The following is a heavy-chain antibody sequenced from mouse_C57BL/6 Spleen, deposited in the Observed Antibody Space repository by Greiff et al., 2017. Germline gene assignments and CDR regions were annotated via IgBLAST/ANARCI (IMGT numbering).Heavy chain of an antibody. CDR1: GFNFKDYY. V-gene: IGHV14-2*01. Sequence: VQLQQSGAELVKPGASVKLSCTASGFNFKDYYMHWVKQRPEQGLEWIGRIDPEDGETTYAPKFQGKATITADTSSNTAYLQLSSLTSEDTAVYYWARGCYGSRYFDYWGQGTTLTVSS. D-gene: IGHD1-1*01. J-gene: IGHJ2*01. CDR2: IDPEDGET. CDR3: ARGCYGSRYFDY.